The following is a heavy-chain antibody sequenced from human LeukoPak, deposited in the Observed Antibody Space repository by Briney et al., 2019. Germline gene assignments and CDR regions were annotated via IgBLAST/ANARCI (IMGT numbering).Heavy chain of an antibody. CDR3: ARGHSWFDP. CDR2: INHSGST. CDR1: GGSFGGYY. Sequence: SETLSLTCAVYGGSFGGYYWSWIRQPPGKGLEWIGEINHSGSTNYNPSLKSRVIISVDTSKNQFSLKLSSVTAADTAVYYCARGHSWFDPWGQGTLVTVSS. V-gene: IGHV4-34*01. J-gene: IGHJ5*02.